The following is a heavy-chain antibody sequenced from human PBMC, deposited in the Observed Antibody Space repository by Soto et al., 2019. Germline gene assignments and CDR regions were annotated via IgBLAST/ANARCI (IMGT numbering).Heavy chain of an antibody. CDR3: ARATLYDSSGANWFDP. CDR2: IYYSGST. Sequence: SETLSLTCTVSGGSISSGDYYWCWKRQPPGKGLEWIGYIYYSGSTYYNPSLKSRVTISVDTSKNQFSLKLSSVTAADTAVYYCARATLYDSSGANWFDPWGQGTLVTVSS. CDR1: GGSISSGDYY. J-gene: IGHJ5*02. D-gene: IGHD3-22*01. V-gene: IGHV4-30-4*01.